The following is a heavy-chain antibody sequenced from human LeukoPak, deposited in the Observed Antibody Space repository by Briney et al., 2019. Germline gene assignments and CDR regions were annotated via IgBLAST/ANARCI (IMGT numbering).Heavy chain of an antibody. V-gene: IGHV3-21*01. J-gene: IGHJ3*02. CDR3: ARVWGTRELLDAFDI. Sequence: GGSLRLSCAASGFTFSSYSMNWVRQAPGKGLEWVSSISSSSYIYYADSVKGRFTISRDNAKNSLYLQMNSLRAEDTAVYYCARVWGTRELLDAFDIWGQGTMVTVSS. D-gene: IGHD1-26*01. CDR1: GFTFSSYS. CDR2: ISSSSYI.